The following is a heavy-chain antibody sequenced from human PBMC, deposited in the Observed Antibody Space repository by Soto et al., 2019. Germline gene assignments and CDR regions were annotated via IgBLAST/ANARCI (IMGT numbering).Heavy chain of an antibody. D-gene: IGHD5-18*01. Sequence: SVKVSCKASGGTFSSYAISWVRQAPGQGLEWMGGIIPIFGTANYAQKFQCRVTITADESTSTAHMELSSLRSEDTAVYYCARAASFGSSYGYFDYWGKGTLVRVSS. CDR1: GGTFSSYA. CDR2: IIPIFGTA. V-gene: IGHV1-69*13. J-gene: IGHJ4*02. CDR3: ARAASFGSSYGYFDY.